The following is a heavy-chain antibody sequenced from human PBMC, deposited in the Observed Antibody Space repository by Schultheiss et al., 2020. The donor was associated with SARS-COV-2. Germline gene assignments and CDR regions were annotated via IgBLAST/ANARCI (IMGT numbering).Heavy chain of an antibody. CDR3: ARDQTRSSSAWHAFDI. Sequence: GGSLRLSCAASGFTFSSYAMSWVRQAPGKGLEWVSAISGSGGSTYYADSVKGRFTISRDNSRNTLYLQMNTLRTEDTAVYYCARDQTRSSSAWHAFDIWGQGTMVTVSS. CDR1: GFTFSSYA. CDR2: ISGSGGST. D-gene: IGHD6-6*01. J-gene: IGHJ3*02. V-gene: IGHV3-23*01.